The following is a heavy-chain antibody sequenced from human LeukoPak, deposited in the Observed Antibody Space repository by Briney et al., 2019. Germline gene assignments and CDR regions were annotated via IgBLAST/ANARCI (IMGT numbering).Heavy chain of an antibody. J-gene: IGHJ4*02. V-gene: IGHV3-23*01. D-gene: IGHD4-17*01. CDR1: GFTFSSYA. CDR2: ISGSGGST. CDR3: AKGSATVTTGDYFDY. Sequence: PGGSLRLPCAASGFTFSSYAMSWVRQAPGKGLEWVSAISGSGGSTYYADSVKGRFTISRDNSKNTLYLQMNSLRAEDTAVYYCAKGSATVTTGDYFDYWGQGTLVTVSS.